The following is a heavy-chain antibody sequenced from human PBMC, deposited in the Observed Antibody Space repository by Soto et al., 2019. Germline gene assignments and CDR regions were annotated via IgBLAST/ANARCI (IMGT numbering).Heavy chain of an antibody. CDR2: VYYTGTT. CDR3: ATDRYYYGSES. V-gene: IGHV4-59*12. Sequence: QVQLQEPGPGLVKPSETLSLTCTVSSGSITYYYWSWIRQPPGKGLEWIGYVYYTGTTNYNPSLKSRVTISLDTSRNQFSLELTSLTAADTAVYYCATDRYYYGSESWGQGTLVTVSS. J-gene: IGHJ5*02. CDR1: SGSITYYY. D-gene: IGHD3-10*01.